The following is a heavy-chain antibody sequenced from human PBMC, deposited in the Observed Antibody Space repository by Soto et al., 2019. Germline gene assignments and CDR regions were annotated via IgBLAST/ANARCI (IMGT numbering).Heavy chain of an antibody. Sequence: GSLRLSCAASGFTFSSYAMSWVRQAPGKGLEWVSAISGSGGSTYYADSVKGRFTISRDNSKNTLYLQMNSLRAEDTAVYYCAKIGGKHYYDSSGPSDYWGQGTRVTVS. CDR3: AKIGGKHYYDSSGPSDY. CDR1: GFTFSSYA. J-gene: IGHJ4*02. D-gene: IGHD3-22*01. CDR2: ISGSGGST. V-gene: IGHV3-23*01.